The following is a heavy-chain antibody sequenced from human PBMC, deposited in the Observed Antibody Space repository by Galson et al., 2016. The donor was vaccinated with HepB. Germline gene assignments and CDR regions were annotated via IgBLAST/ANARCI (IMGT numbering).Heavy chain of an antibody. D-gene: IGHD3-10*01. CDR2: TFYRSTWEN. V-gene: IGHV6-1*01. CDR1: GDSVYNNGAA. CDR3: ARAVMLGRGMDV. Sequence: CAISGDSVYNNGAAWVWIRQSPSRGLEWLGRTFYRSTWENHYAGSVINRITISPATSRNQFSLHLHSLTPEDTAVYYCARAVMLGRGMDVWGQGTTVTVSS. J-gene: IGHJ6*02.